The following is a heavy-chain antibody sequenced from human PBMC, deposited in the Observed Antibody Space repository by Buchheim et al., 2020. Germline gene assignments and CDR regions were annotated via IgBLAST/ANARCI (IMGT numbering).Heavy chain of an antibody. CDR3: ARAASVSQVYFDY. CDR2: ISYDGSNK. J-gene: IGHJ4*02. V-gene: IGHV3-30-3*01. D-gene: IGHD1-14*01. Sequence: VQLVESGGGLVQPGGSLRLSCAASGFTFSSYAMHWVRQAPGKGLEWVAVISYDGSNKYYADSVKGRFTISRDNSKNTLYLQMNSLRAEDTAVYYCARAASVSQVYFDYWGQGTL. CDR1: GFTFSSYA.